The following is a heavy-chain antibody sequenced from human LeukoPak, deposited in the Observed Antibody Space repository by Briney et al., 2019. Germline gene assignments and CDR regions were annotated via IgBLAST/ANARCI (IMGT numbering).Heavy chain of an antibody. V-gene: IGHV1-2*02. CDR2: IDPNSGGT. D-gene: IGHD6-13*01. CDR3: AREKVAAAGSFDY. Sequence: ASVKVSCKASGYTFTGYYMHWVRQAPGQGLEWMGWIDPNSGGTNYAQKLQGRVTMTRDTSISTAYMELSRLRSDDTAVYYCAREKVAAAGSFDYWGQGTLVTVSS. CDR1: GYTFTGYY. J-gene: IGHJ4*02.